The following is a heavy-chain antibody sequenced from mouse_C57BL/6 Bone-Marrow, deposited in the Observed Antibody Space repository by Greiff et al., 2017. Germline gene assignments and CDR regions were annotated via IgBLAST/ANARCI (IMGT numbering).Heavy chain of an antibody. V-gene: IGHV1-5*01. D-gene: IGHD2-10*01. CDR3: TRGAYPAWFAY. J-gene: IGHJ3*01. CDR1: GYTFNSYW. CDR2: IYPGNSDT. Sequence: VQLKESGPVLARPGASVKMSCKTSGYTFNSYWMHWVKQRPGPGLEWIGDIYPGNSDTSYNQKVQGKAKLTSFTSASTAYMELSSLTHEDSAVYYCTRGAYPAWFAYWGQGTLVTVSA.